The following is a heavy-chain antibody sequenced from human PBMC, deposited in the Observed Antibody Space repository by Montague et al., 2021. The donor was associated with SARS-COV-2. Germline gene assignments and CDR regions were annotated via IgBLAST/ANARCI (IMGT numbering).Heavy chain of an antibody. CDR2: TYFGGTT. Sequence: SLRLSCAASGFSVTDDYMHWVRQPPGKAPEWLSVTYFGGTTKYADSVKGRFTVSRDDSKNTLGLQMNNLRTEDTAVFYCARDPSRSVGAFDIWGQGTMVTVSS. J-gene: IGHJ3*02. D-gene: IGHD3-16*01. CDR1: GFSVTDDY. CDR3: ARDPSRSVGAFDI. V-gene: IGHV3-66*01.